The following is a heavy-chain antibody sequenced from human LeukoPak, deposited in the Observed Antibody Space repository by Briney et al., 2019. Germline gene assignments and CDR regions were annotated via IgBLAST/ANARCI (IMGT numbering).Heavy chain of an antibody. CDR3: ARDYCSSTSCLFDY. CDR1: GYTFTGYH. J-gene: IGHJ4*02. V-gene: IGHV1-2*06. D-gene: IGHD2-2*01. CDR2: INPNSGDT. Sequence: GASVKVFCKASGYTFTGYHMHWVRQAPGQGLEWMGRINPNSGDTNYAQKFQGRVTMTRDTSISTAYMELSRLGSDDTAVYYCARDYCSSTSCLFDYWGQGTLVTVSS.